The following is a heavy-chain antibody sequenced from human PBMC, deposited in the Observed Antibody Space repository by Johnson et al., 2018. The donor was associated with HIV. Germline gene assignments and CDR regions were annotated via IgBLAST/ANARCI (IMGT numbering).Heavy chain of an antibody. Sequence: VQLVESGGGLVQPGGSLRLSCAASKFIFSNSDMIWVHQAPRKRLEWVSGVSWNGSRTHHADSVKGRFIISRDNSRNSLYLQMNSLRADDTAVYYCVRPFQWLDAFDIWGQGTMVTVSS. CDR3: VRPFQWLDAFDI. CDR2: VSWNGSRT. D-gene: IGHD6-19*01. J-gene: IGHJ3*02. CDR1: KFIFSNSD. V-gene: IGHV3-35*01.